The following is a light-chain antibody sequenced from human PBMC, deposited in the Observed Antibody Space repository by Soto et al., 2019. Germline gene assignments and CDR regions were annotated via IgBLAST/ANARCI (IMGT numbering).Light chain of an antibody. CDR3: CSYAGSSTYV. V-gene: IGLV2-23*02. CDR2: EVS. J-gene: IGLJ1*01. Sequence: LTQPASVSGSPGQSITISCTGTSSDVGSYNLVSWYQQHPGKAPKVMIYEVSKRPSGVSNRFSGSKSGNTASLTISGLQAEDEADYYCCSYAGSSTYVFGTGTKVTVL. CDR1: SSDVGSYNL.